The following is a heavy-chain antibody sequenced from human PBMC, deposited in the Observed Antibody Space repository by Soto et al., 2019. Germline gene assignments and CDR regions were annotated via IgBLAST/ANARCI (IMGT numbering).Heavy chain of an antibody. CDR1: GFTFSSYD. J-gene: IGHJ3*02. V-gene: IGHV3-13*01. CDR3: ARAYMITFGGFIVMDAFDI. D-gene: IGHD3-16*02. Sequence: EVQLVESGGGLVQPGGSLRLSCAASGFTFSSYDMHWVRQATGKGLEWVSAIGTAGDTYYPGSVKGRFTISRENAKNSLYFQMNSLRAGDTAVYYCARAYMITFGGFIVMDAFDIWGQGTMVTVSS. CDR2: IGTAGDT.